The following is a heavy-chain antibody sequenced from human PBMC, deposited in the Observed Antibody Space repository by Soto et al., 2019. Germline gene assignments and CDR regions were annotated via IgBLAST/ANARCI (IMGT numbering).Heavy chain of an antibody. Sequence: QVQLVESGGGVVQPGRSLRLSCAASGFTFSSYGMHWVRQAPGKGLEWVAVISYDGSNKYYADSVKGRFTISRDNSKNTLYLQMNSLRAEDTAVYYCAKDPGIVVVTAIPADDYWGQGTLVTVSS. J-gene: IGHJ4*02. V-gene: IGHV3-30*18. CDR1: GFTFSSYG. CDR2: ISYDGSNK. D-gene: IGHD2-21*02. CDR3: AKDPGIVVVTAIPADDY.